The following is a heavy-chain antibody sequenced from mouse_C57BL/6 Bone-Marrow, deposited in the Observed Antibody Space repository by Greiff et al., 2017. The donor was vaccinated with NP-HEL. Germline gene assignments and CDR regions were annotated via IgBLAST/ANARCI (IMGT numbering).Heavy chain of an antibody. CDR3: ARRVAYDGYRWYFDV. CDR1: GYSITSDY. D-gene: IGHD2-3*01. CDR2: ISYSGST. V-gene: IGHV3-8*01. Sequence: EVQLQESGPGLAKPSQTLSLTCSVTGYSITSDYWNWIRKFPGNKLEYMGYISYSGSTYYNPSLKCRISITRDTSKNQYYLQLNSVTTEDTATYYCARRVAYDGYRWYFDVWGTGTTVTVSS. J-gene: IGHJ1*03.